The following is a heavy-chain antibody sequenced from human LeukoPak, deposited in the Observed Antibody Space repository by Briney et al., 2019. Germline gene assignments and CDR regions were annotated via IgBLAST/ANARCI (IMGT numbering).Heavy chain of an antibody. J-gene: IGHJ4*02. CDR2: IIGIGVAT. CDR1: GFTLGSYA. CDR3: AKRAVTTFSSGFHY. D-gene: IGHD4-17*01. Sequence: GGSLRLSCAASGFTLGSYAMTWGRQAPGKGLEWVSVIIGIGVATYYAESAKGRFTISRDNSKNTLYLQMSSLRAEDTAVYYCAKRAVTTFSSGFHYWGQGTLVTVSS. V-gene: IGHV3-23*01.